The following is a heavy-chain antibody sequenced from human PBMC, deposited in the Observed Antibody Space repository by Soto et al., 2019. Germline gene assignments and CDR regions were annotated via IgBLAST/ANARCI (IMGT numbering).Heavy chain of an antibody. J-gene: IGHJ6*02. Sequence: GGSLRLSCAASGFTFSSYEMNWVRQAPGKGLEWVSYISSSGSTIYYADSVKGRFTISRDNAKNSLYLQMNSLRAEDTAVYYCAGHIPIPKLYGMDVWGQGTTVTVSS. CDR2: ISSSGSTI. D-gene: IGHD2-2*02. V-gene: IGHV3-48*03. CDR3: AGHIPIPKLYGMDV. CDR1: GFTFSSYE.